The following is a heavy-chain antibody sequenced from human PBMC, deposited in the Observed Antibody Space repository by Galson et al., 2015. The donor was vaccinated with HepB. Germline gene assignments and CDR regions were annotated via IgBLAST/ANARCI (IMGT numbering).Heavy chain of an antibody. CDR1: GYTFTAYG. Sequence: SVKVSCKASGYTFTAYGISWVRQAPGQGLEWMGWINTQSGDTKYAQKLKGRVTMTTDTSTGTAYMQLRSLRSDDTAVSYCARDLGGRKGGCLEDYWGQGTLVTVSS. J-gene: IGHJ4*02. D-gene: IGHD2-2*01. V-gene: IGHV1-18*01. CDR3: ARDLGGRKGGCLEDY. CDR2: INTQSGDT.